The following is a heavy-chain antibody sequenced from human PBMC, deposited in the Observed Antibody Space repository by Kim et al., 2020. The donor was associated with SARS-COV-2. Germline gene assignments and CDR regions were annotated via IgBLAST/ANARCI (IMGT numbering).Heavy chain of an antibody. CDR1: GGSISSGGYY. J-gene: IGHJ6*02. CDR2: IYYSGST. V-gene: IGHV4-31*03. Sequence: SETLSLTCTVSGGSISSGGYYWSWIRQHPGKGLEWIGYIYYSGSTYYNPSLKSRVTISVDTSKNQFSLKLSSVTAADTAVYYCARAGDSVYCSGGSCSYPPNYYYYGMDVWGQGTTVTVSS. D-gene: IGHD2-15*01. CDR3: ARAGDSVYCSGGSCSYPPNYYYYGMDV.